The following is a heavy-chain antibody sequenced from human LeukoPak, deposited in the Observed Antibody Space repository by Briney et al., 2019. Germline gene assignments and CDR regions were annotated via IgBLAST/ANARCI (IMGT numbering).Heavy chain of an antibody. V-gene: IGHV4-34*01. J-gene: IGHJ4*02. D-gene: IGHD1-26*01. CDR1: GGSFSAFH. CDR3: ARVMGAANFDY. CDR2: INGSGKT. Sequence: SETLSPTCAVSGGSFSAFHWTWIRQPPGQGLEWIGEINGSGKTNYNPSLKSRVTISVDTSKNQFSLKMTSVTAADTAVYYCARVMGAANFDYWGQGTLVTVSS.